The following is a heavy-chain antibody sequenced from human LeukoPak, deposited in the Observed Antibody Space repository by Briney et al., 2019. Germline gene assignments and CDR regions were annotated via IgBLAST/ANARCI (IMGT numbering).Heavy chain of an antibody. V-gene: IGHV3-21*01. CDR3: ARKGIYYYSSGYYLPFDY. J-gene: IGHJ4*02. CDR2: ISSSSSYI. CDR1: DFTFSSYS. D-gene: IGHD3-22*01. Sequence: GGSLRCYCAASDFTFSSYSMNWLRQAPGKGLEWGSTISSSSSYIYYADSVKGRITTSRDNAKKLLYLQMNSLRAEDTAVYCCARKGIYYYSSGYYLPFDYWGQGTVVTVSS.